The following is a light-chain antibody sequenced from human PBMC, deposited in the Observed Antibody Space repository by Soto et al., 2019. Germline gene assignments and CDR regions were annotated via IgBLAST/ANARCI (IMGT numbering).Light chain of an antibody. CDR2: GAS. J-gene: IGKJ3*01. CDR3: QHYGNSPFT. CDR1: QSISSSY. V-gene: IGKV3-20*01. Sequence: EFVLTQSPGTLSLYPGERATLSCRTSQSISSSYLAWYQQKPGQAPRLLIYGASSRATGIPDRFSGSGSGTDFTLTISRLEPEDFAVYYCQHYGNSPFTFGPGTKVDIK.